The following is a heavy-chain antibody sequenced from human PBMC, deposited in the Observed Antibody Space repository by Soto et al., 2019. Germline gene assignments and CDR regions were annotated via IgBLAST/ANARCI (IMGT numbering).Heavy chain of an antibody. CDR3: ARGGYYYYMDV. J-gene: IGHJ6*03. Sequence: EVQLVESGGGLVQPGGSLRLSCAASGFTFSSYWMAWVRQAPGKGLEWVANIKQDGREKYYVDSVKGRFTISRDNAKNSLYLQMNSLRAEDTAVYYCARGGYYYYMDVWGKGTTVTVSS. V-gene: IGHV3-7*01. CDR2: IKQDGREK. CDR1: GFTFSSYW.